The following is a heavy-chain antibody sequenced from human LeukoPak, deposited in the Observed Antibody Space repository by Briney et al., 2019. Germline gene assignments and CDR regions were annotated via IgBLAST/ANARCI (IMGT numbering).Heavy chain of an antibody. J-gene: IGHJ5*02. CDR3: AISGSYYMAYTP. V-gene: IGHV4-59*01. Sequence: SSETLSLTCTVSGGSISSYYWSWIRQPPGKGLEWIGYIYYSGSTNYNPSLKSRVTISVDTSKNQFSLKLSSVTAADTAVYYCAISGSYYMAYTPWGQGTLVTVPS. CDR2: IYYSGST. D-gene: IGHD3-10*01. CDR1: GGSISSYY.